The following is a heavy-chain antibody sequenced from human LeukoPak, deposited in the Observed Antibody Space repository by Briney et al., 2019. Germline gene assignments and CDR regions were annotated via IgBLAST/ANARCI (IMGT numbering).Heavy chain of an antibody. D-gene: IGHD5-24*01. V-gene: IGHV3-11*04. CDR2: ISSSGSTI. J-gene: IGHJ4*02. CDR1: GFTFSDYY. CDR3: ARVRDGYNWPYYFDY. Sequence: GGSLRLSCAASGFTFSDYYMSWIRQAPGKGLEWVSYISSSGSTIYYADSVKGRFTISRDNAKNSLYLQMNSLRAEDTAVYYCARVRDGYNWPYYFDYWGQGTLVTVSS.